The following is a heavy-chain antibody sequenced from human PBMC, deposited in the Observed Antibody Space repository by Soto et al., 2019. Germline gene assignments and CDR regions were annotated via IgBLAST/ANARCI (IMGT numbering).Heavy chain of an antibody. CDR1: GGSISSGGYY. J-gene: IGHJ6*02. CDR3: ARGVVPAATRGYYYCGMDV. CDR2: IYYSGST. D-gene: IGHD2-2*01. Sequence: SETLSLTCTVSGGSISSGGYYWSWIRQHPGKGLEWIGYIYYSGSTYYNPSLKSRVTISVDTSKNQFSLKLSPVTAADTAVYYCARGVVPAATRGYYYCGMDVWGQGTTVTVSS. V-gene: IGHV4-31*03.